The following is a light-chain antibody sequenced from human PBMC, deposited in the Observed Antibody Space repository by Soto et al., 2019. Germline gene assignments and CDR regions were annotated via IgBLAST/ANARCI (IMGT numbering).Light chain of an antibody. CDR1: NIGSQS. CDR2: YDR. CDR3: QVWDTSPYPVGV. V-gene: IGLV3-21*04. J-gene: IGLJ3*02. Sequence: SYELTQPPSLSVSPGKTAMITCGGNNIGSQSVHWYQQQPGQAPVLVMFYDRVRPSGIPERFSGSNSGNTATLTISRVEAGDEADYYCQVWDTSPYPVGVFGGGTKVTVL.